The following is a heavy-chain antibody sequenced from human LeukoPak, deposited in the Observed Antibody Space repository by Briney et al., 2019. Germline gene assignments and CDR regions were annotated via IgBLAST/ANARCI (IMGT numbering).Heavy chain of an antibody. CDR2: ISSSSSYI. J-gene: IGHJ4*02. CDR3: ARDKDVYFDY. CDR1: GFTFSTYR. Sequence: GGSLRLSCVGTGFTFSTYRMNWVRQAPGKGLEWVSSISSSSSYIYYADSVKGRITISGVNAKNSLYLQMNSLRVEDTAVYYCARDKDVYFDYWGQGTLVTVSS. V-gene: IGHV3-21*01.